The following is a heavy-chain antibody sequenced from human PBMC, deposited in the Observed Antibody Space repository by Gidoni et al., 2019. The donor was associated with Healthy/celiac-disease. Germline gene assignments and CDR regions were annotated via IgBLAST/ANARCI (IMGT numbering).Heavy chain of an antibody. CDR1: GFTFSSYA. D-gene: IGHD3-3*01. CDR3: ARGSPLFLEGLFGVGGY. Sequence: QVQLVESGGGVVQPGRSLRLSCAASGFTFSSYAMHWVRQAPGKGLEWVAVISYDGSNKYYADSVKGRFTISRDNSKNTLYLQMNSLRAEDTAVYYCARGSPLFLEGLFGVGGYWGQGTLVTVSS. J-gene: IGHJ4*02. V-gene: IGHV3-30-3*01. CDR2: ISYDGSNK.